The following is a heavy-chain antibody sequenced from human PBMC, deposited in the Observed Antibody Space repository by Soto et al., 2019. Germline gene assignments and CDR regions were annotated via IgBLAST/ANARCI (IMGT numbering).Heavy chain of an antibody. D-gene: IGHD3-22*01. CDR3: ATSPYSYDTSGYLDY. CDR1: GGTFSNYA. J-gene: IGHJ4*02. Sequence: QVQLVQSGAEVKKPGSSVTVSCRASGGTFSNYAINWVRQAPGQGLEWMAGIIPLFGTTNYAQKFQGRVTITADESTSTAYMELTILRSEDTAVFYCATSPYSYDTSGYLDYWGQGTLVTVSS. V-gene: IGHV1-69*12. CDR2: IIPLFGTT.